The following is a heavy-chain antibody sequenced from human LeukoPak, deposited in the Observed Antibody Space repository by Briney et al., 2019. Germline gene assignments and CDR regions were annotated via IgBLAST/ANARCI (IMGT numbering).Heavy chain of an antibody. Sequence: SETLSLTCAVYGGSLSGSYWSWIRQPPGKGLEWIGSIYYSGSTYYNPSLKSRVTISVDTSKNQFSLKLSSVTAADTAVYYCASSHYDILTGYYYYYYYGMDVWGQGTTVTVSS. CDR1: GGSLSGSY. CDR2: IYYSGST. D-gene: IGHD3-9*01. CDR3: ASSHYDILTGYYYYYYYGMDV. V-gene: IGHV4-34*01. J-gene: IGHJ6*02.